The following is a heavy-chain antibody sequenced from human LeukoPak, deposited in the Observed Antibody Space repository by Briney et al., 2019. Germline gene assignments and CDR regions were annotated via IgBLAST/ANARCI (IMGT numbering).Heavy chain of an antibody. D-gene: IGHD2-15*01. CDR2: IYNSGNT. Sequence: PSETLSLTCAVYGGSFSGYYWSWIRQPPGKGLEWIGYIYNSGNTNYNPSLKSRVTMSLDTSRNQVSLKLTSVTAADTAVYYCARKDGDAWGRGTTVTISS. CDR1: GGSFSGYY. V-gene: IGHV4-59*01. J-gene: IGHJ6*04. CDR3: ARKDGDA.